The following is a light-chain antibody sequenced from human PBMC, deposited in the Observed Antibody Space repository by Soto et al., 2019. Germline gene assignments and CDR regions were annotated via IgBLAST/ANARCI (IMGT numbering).Light chain of an antibody. CDR3: QKYNSAPCT. V-gene: IGKV1-27*01. Sequence: DIQMTQSPSSLSASVGDRVTITCRASQGISNYLAWYQQQPGKVPKLLIYVASTLQSGVPSRFSGSGSGTDFTLNISSLQPEDVSSYYCQKYNSAPCTFGQGTKVEIK. CDR2: VAS. CDR1: QGISNY. J-gene: IGKJ1*01.